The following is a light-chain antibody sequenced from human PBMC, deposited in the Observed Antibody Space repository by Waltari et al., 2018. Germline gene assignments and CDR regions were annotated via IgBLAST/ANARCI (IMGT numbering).Light chain of an antibody. V-gene: IGLV2-8*01. J-gene: IGLJ1*01. CDR2: EVS. CDR1: SSYVGGYNY. Sequence: QSALTQPPSASGSPGQSVTISCPGTSSYVGGYNYVSWYQHHPGKAPKLRIYEVSNEPSGVPERFSGSKAGNTDSLTVSGLQGEDEGDYYCSSYAGSTLYVFGTGTKVTVL. CDR3: SSYAGSTLYV.